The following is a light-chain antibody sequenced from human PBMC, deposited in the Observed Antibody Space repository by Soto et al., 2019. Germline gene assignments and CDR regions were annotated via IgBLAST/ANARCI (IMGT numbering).Light chain of an antibody. CDR2: WAS. V-gene: IGKV4-1*01. Sequence: DIVMTQSPDSLAVSLGERATINCKSSQSVLYSSNNKNYLAWYQQKPGQPPKLLIYWASTRESGVPDRFSGSGSGTYFTLTISSLQAEDVAVYYCQQYYSTPQGTFGQGTKVEIK. CDR3: QQYYSTPQGT. CDR1: QSVLYSSNNKNY. J-gene: IGKJ1*01.